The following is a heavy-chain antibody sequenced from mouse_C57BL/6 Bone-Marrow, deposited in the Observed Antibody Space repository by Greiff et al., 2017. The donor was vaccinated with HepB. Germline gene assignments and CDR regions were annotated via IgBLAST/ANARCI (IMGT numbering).Heavy chain of an antibody. CDR2: IVPNSGGT. J-gene: IGHJ2*01. CDR3: ARSDEDY. CDR1: GYTFTSYW. Sequence: VQLQQPGAELVKPGASVKLSCKASGYTFTSYWMHWVKQRPGRGLEWIGRIVPNSGGTKYNEKFKGKATLTVDKPSSTAYMQLSSLTSKDSAVYYCARSDEDYWGQGTTLTVSS. V-gene: IGHV1-72*01.